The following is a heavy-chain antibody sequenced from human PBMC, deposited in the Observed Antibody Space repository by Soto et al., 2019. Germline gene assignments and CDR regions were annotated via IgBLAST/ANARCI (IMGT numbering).Heavy chain of an antibody. Sequence: KVSRKASGYNFTNYCINLVRQAPGQRAEWMGWISAYNGNTNYAQKLQGRVTMTTDTSTSTAYMELRSLRSDDTAVYYCARVEHYDILTGWYNWFDPWGQGTLVTVSS. CDR3: ARVEHYDILTGWYNWFDP. D-gene: IGHD3-9*01. CDR1: GYNFTNYC. J-gene: IGHJ5*02. CDR2: ISAYNGNT. V-gene: IGHV1-18*01.